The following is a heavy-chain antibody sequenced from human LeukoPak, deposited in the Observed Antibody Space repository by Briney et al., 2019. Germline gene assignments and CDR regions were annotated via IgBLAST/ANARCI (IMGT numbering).Heavy chain of an antibody. D-gene: IGHD3-22*01. V-gene: IGHV4-31*03. CDR1: GGSVSGLH. J-gene: IGHJ4*02. CDR3: ARGRYYYDSRGYYKQYYFDY. Sequence: PSETLSLTCTVSGGSVSGLHWIWIRQHPGKGLEGLGYIYHSGRTYYNPSLKSRVPLSVDPSRSKFALNLSSVTAADTAVYYCARGRYYYDSRGYYKQYYFDYWGQGTLVTVSS. CDR2: IYHSGRT.